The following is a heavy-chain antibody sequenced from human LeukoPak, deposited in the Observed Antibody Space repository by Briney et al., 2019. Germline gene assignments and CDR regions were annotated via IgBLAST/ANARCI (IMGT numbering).Heavy chain of an antibody. V-gene: IGHV4-59*01. CDR1: GGSISKYY. Sequence: PSETPSLPSSVSGGSISKYYWGWIPEPPRKGPWWGGYIYYSGSTKYNSSLKSRVTISVQTSNNQFSLKLSSVTAADTAVYYCARSSSILTIPTFDYWGRGTLVTVSS. J-gene: IGHJ4*02. CDR3: ARSSSILTIPTFDY. D-gene: IGHD5-24*01. CDR2: IYYSGST.